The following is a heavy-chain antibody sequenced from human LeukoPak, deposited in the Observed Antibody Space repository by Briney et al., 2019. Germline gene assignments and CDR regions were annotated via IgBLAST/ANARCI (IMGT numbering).Heavy chain of an antibody. CDR3: ARGYSYGYRGLGGNFDY. CDR2: IIPIFGTA. Sequence: ASVKVSCKASGGTFSSYAISWVRQAPGQGLEWMGGIIPIFGTANYAQKFQGIVTITTDESTSTAYMELSSLRSEDTAVYYCARGYSYGYRGLGGNFDYWGQGTLVTVSS. CDR1: GGTFSSYA. V-gene: IGHV1-69*05. J-gene: IGHJ4*02. D-gene: IGHD5-18*01.